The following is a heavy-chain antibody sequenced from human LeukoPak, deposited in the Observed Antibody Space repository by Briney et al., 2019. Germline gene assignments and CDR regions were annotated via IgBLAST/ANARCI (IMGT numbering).Heavy chain of an antibody. J-gene: IGHJ4*02. CDR3: ARDESSDWDYYGSGSYFGY. V-gene: IGHV3-23*01. CDR1: GFTFSSYS. CDR2: ISGSGGST. Sequence: GGSLRLSCAASGFTFSSYSMNWVRQFPGKGLEWVSAISGSGGSTYYADSVKGRFTISRDNSKNTLYLQMNSLRAEDTAVYYCARDESSDWDYYGSGSYFGYWGQGTLVTVSS. D-gene: IGHD3-10*01.